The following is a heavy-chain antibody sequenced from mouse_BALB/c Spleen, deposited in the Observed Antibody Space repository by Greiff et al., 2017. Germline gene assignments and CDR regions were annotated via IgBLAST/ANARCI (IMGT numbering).Heavy chain of an antibody. CDR1: GFTFSSFG. Sequence: EVKLMESGGGLVQPGGSRKLSCAASGFTFSSFGMHWVRQAPEKGLEWVAYISSGSSTIYYADTVKGRFTISRDNPKNTLFLQMTSLRSEDTAMYYCARSSYYGSSYGYFDVWGAGTTVTVSS. CDR2: ISSGSSTI. CDR3: ARSSYYGSSYGYFDV. V-gene: IGHV5-17*02. D-gene: IGHD1-1*01. J-gene: IGHJ1*01.